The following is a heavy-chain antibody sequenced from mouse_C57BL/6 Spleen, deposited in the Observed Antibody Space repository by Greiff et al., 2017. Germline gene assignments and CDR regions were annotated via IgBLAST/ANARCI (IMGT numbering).Heavy chain of an antibody. CDR3: ARSTYGNYRYFDY. Sequence: VKLVESGPELVKPGASVKISCKASGYAFSSSGMNWVNQRPGKGLGWIARLYPGDGDTNYNGKFKGKVTLTADKSASTAYMQLSSLTSEDSAVYFCARSTYGNYRYFDYWGQGTTLTVSS. CDR2: LYPGDGDT. D-gene: IGHD2-1*01. CDR1: GYAFSSSG. J-gene: IGHJ2*01. V-gene: IGHV1-82*01.